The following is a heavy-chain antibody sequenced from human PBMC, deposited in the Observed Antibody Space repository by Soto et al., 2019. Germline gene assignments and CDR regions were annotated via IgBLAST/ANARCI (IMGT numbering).Heavy chain of an antibody. J-gene: IGHJ5*02. CDR3: ARGTIAAAGTRWFDP. V-gene: IGHV4-61*01. Sequence: SETLSLTCTVSGGSVTTGSYYWSWIRQPPGKGLEWIGYIYYSGSTNYNPSLKSRVTISVDTSKNQFSLKLSSVTAADTAVYYCARGTIAAAGTRWFDPWGQGTLVTVSS. CDR1: GGSVTTGSYY. CDR2: IYYSGST. D-gene: IGHD6-13*01.